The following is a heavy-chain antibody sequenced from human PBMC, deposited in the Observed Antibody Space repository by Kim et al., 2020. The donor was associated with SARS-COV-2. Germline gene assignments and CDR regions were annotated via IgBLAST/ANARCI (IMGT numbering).Heavy chain of an antibody. CDR3: ARWSVSGILHYGLDV. CDR1: GYTFNNYG. CDR2: INACSGNT. D-gene: IGHD1-26*01. Sequence: ASVKVSCKPSGYTFNNYGIPWVRQAPGQGLEWMGWINACSGNTKYEDKFQGRVTMTTDTSTSTAYMEVMSLTFDDTAVYYCARWSVSGILHYGLDVWGQGTPVTVSS. J-gene: IGHJ6*02. V-gene: IGHV1-18*04.